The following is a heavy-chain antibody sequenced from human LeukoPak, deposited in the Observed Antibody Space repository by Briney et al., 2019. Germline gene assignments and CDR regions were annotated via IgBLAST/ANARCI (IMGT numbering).Heavy chain of an antibody. D-gene: IGHD1-26*01. CDR1: GGSFSGYY. CDR3: ARTQSQSGSYRYYFGY. Sequence: SETLSLTCAVYGGSFSGYYWSWIRQPPGKGLEWIGYIYYISNTNYNPSLKSRVTMSLNPSGNQFSLKLNSVTAADTAMYYCARTQSQSGSYRYYFGYWGQGTLVTVSS. J-gene: IGHJ4*02. CDR2: IYYISNT. V-gene: IGHV4-34*01.